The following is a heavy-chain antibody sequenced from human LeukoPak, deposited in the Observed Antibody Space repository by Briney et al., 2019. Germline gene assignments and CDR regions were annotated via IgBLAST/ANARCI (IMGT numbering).Heavy chain of an antibody. CDR3: ARGPNYYYYGMDV. CDR1: GFTFSSYG. CDR2: IWYDGSNK. V-gene: IGHV3-33*01. J-gene: IGHJ6*02. Sequence: GSLRLSCAASGFTFSSYGMHWVRQAPGKGLEWVAVIWYDGSNKYYADSVKGRFTVSRDNAKNSLYLQMNSLRAEDTAVYYCARGPNYYYYGMDVWGQGTTVTVSS.